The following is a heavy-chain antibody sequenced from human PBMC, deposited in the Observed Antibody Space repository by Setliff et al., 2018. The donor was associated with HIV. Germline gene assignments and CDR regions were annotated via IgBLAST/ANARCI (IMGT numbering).Heavy chain of an antibody. CDR1: GGTFSASG. D-gene: IGHD2-15*01. CDR2: IIPMFSTV. V-gene: IGHV1-69*05. J-gene: IGHJ4*02. CDR3: ATDDHCSGGSCFLTMDY. Sequence: SVKVSCKASGGTFSASGFSWVRQAPGQGLEWIGGIIPMFSTVNYAKKYQGRVTITTDESTTTAYMELTSLRSEDTAVYYCATDDHCSGGSCFLTMDYWGLGTLVTVSS.